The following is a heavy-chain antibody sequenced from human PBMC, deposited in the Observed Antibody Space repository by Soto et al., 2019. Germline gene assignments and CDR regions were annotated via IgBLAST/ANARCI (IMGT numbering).Heavy chain of an antibody. CDR1: GYTFISHG. CDR2: ISGKNGNT. CDR3: ARVSSSIVVVPDYGMDV. V-gene: IGHV1-18*04. D-gene: IGHD2-15*01. J-gene: IGHJ6*02. Sequence: QVQLVQSGVEVKKPGASVKVSCKASGYTFISHGISWVRQAPGQGLEWMGWISGKNGNTNYAQKLQGRVTLTTATSTSTAYMELRSLRSDDTAVYYCARVSSSIVVVPDYGMDVWCQGTSVTVSS.